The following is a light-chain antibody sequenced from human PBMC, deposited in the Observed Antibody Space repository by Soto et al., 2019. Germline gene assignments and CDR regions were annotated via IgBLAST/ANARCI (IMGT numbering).Light chain of an antibody. CDR1: QSVGRGT. V-gene: IGKV3-20*01. J-gene: IGKJ3*01. Sequence: VLTQSPGTLSLSPGERATLSCRASQSVGRGTIAWYQQRPGQAPILLIYDASRRATGIPDRFSGSGSGTDFTLTINGLEPEDFAVYYCQRYDDSAGAFGPGTKVDIK. CDR2: DAS. CDR3: QRYDDSAGA.